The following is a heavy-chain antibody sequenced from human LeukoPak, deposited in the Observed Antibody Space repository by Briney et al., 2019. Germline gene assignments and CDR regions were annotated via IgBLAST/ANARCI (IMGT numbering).Heavy chain of an antibody. V-gene: IGHV3-21*01. CDR3: ARETAVAGPGVKAFDI. Sequence: PGGSLRLSCAASGFTFSNYNFYWVRQAPGKGLEWVSSISSTSSYIYYADSVKGRFTISRDNAKNSLYLQMNSLRAEDTAVYYCARETAVAGPGVKAFDIWGQGTMVTVSS. D-gene: IGHD6-19*01. CDR2: ISSTSSYI. CDR1: GFTFSNYN. J-gene: IGHJ3*02.